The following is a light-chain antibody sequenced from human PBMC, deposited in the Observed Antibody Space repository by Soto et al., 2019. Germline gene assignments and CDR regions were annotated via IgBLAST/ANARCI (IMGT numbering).Light chain of an antibody. CDR2: VAS. CDR1: QSISSY. J-gene: IGKJ1*01. CDR3: QQSANSPWT. Sequence: IQMSPCPSVVSAYLGGRGTMSCLSSQSISSYLNWYQQKPGKAPKLLIYVASSLQTGVTSRFSGSGSGTDFTLTINSLQPEDFATYLCQQSANSPWTFGQGSNVDIK. V-gene: IGKV1-39*01.